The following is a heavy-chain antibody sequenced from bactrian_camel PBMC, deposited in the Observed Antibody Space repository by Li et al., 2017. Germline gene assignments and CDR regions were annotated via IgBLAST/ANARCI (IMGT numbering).Heavy chain of an antibody. CDR2: ITSGYVT. V-gene: IGHV3S40*01. D-gene: IGHD5*01. CDR1: TFNFSSYH. CDR3: ARDRGGVGVPSYPNN. Sequence: VQLVESGGGLVLPGGSLRLSCTASTFNFSSYHMSWVRQAPGKGLEWISDITSGYVTYYADSVKGRFTISRDNAKNTLYLQLNSLKTEDTAMYYCARDRGGVGVPSYPNNWGQGTQVTVS. J-gene: IGHJ4*01.